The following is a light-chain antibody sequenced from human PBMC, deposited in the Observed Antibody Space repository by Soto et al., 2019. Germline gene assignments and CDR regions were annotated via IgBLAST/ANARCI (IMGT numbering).Light chain of an antibody. CDR3: QSYDSSLSSYV. J-gene: IGLJ1*01. CDR1: SSNIGTGYD. V-gene: IGLV1-40*01. Sequence: QSVLTQPPSVSGAPGQRATSSCTGSSSNIGTGYDVHWYQQLPGTAPKLLIYSNANRPSGVPDRFSGSKSGTSASLAITGLQAEDEADYYCQSYDSSLSSYVFGTGTKLTVL. CDR2: SNA.